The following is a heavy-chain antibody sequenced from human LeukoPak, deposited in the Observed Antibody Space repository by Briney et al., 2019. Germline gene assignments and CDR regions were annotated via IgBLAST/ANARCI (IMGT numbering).Heavy chain of an antibody. CDR1: GYTFTSYY. Sequence: ASVKVSCKASGYTFTSYYMHWVRQAPGQGLEWMGIINPSGGSTSYAQKFQGRVTMTRDTSTSTVYMELSSLRSEDTAVYYCARDTGAYSSGWSNFDYWGQGTLVTVSS. J-gene: IGHJ4*02. D-gene: IGHD6-19*01. V-gene: IGHV1-46*01. CDR2: INPSGGST. CDR3: ARDTGAYSSGWSNFDY.